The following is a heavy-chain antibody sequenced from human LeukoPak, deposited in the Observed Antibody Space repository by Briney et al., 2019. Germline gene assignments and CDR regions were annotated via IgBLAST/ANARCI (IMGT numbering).Heavy chain of an antibody. J-gene: IGHJ5*02. CDR1: GFTFSNYA. CDR3: ARDQTLLWFGELLGFDP. V-gene: IGHV3-21*01. CDR2: ISSSSSYI. D-gene: IGHD3-10*01. Sequence: GGSLRLSCAASGFTFSNYAMSWVRRAPGKGLEWVSSISSSSSYIYYADSVKGRFTISRDNAKNSLYLQMNSLRAEDTAVYYCARDQTLLWFGELLGFDPWGQGTLVTVSS.